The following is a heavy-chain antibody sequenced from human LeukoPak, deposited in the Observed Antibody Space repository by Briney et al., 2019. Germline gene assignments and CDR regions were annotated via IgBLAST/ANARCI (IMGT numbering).Heavy chain of an antibody. CDR3: TTTYHYDSSGYSSYY. J-gene: IGHJ4*02. V-gene: IGHV3-15*01. CDR1: GITFSNAW. Sequence: PGGSLRLSCVVSGITFSNAWMTWVRQAPGKGLEWVGRIKSESVGGAIDYAAPVKGRFTISRDDSKNTVYLQMNSLKTEDTALYYCTTTYHYDSSGYSSYYWGQGTLVTVSS. CDR2: IKSESVGGAI. D-gene: IGHD3-22*01.